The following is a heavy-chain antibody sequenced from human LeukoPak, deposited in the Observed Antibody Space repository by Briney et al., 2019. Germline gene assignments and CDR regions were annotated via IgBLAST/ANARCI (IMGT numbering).Heavy chain of an antibody. Sequence: PGGSLRLSCAASGFTFRSYAMSSVRQAPGKGLEWVALIRYDGSKKDYADSVKGRFTISRDNSKNTLYLQMNSLRAEDTAMYYCVRTGDTEPFAYWGQGTLVTVSS. J-gene: IGHJ4*02. D-gene: IGHD1-14*01. CDR3: VRTGDTEPFAY. CDR1: GFTFRSYA. V-gene: IGHV3-33*08. CDR2: IRYDGSKK.